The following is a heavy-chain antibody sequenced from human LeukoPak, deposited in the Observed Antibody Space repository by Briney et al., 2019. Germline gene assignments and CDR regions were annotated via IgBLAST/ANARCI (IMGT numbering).Heavy chain of an antibody. V-gene: IGHV4-4*07. D-gene: IGHD2-21*01. Sequence: SETLSLTCTVSGGSITNYYWSWIRQPAGKGLEWIGRIHSSGSTNYNPSLRSRVIMSVDTSKNQLFLSLTSVTAADTALYYCAGGIATITQDSFDIWGLGTMVTVSS. CDR2: IHSSGST. CDR1: GGSITNYY. J-gene: IGHJ3*02. CDR3: AGGIATITQDSFDI.